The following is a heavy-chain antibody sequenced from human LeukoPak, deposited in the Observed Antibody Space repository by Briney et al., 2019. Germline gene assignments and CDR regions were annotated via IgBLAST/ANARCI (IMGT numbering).Heavy chain of an antibody. J-gene: IGHJ5*01. CDR2: IYTSGST. CDR3: ARGSWKLDS. Sequence: SETLSLTCTVSGGSISSGSYYWSWIRQPAGKGLEWIGRIYTSGSTNYNPSLKSRVTISVDTSKNQFSLKLSSVTAVDTALYYCARGSWKLDSWGQGTLVTVSS. D-gene: IGHD1-1*01. CDR1: GGSISSGSYY. V-gene: IGHV4-61*02.